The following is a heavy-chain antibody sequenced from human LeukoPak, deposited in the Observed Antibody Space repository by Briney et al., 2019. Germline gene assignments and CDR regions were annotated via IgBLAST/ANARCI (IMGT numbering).Heavy chain of an antibody. Sequence: PSETLSLTCAVYGGSFSGYYWSWIRQPPGKGLEWIGEINHSGSTNYNPSLKSRVTISVDMSKNEFSLRLRSVTAADTAMYYCARGTLYSGWSYYFDDWGQGNQVTVSS. CDR2: INHSGST. CDR3: ARGTLYSGWSYYFDD. CDR1: GGSFSGYY. J-gene: IGHJ4*02. D-gene: IGHD6-19*01. V-gene: IGHV4-34*01.